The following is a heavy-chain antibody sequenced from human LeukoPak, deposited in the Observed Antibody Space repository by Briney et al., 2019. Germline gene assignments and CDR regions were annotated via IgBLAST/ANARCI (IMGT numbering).Heavy chain of an antibody. V-gene: IGHV4-59*01. CDR1: GGSISGYH. J-gene: IGHJ5*02. CDR2: IYYSGSS. Sequence: SETLSLTCTVSGGSISGYHWSWIRQPPRKGLEWLGYIYYSGSSNYNPSLKSRVTMSPDTSKNQFSLKRSSVTAADTAVYYCARATDGYNQAPWFDPWGQGTLVTVPS. CDR3: ARATDGYNQAPWFDP. D-gene: IGHD5-24*01.